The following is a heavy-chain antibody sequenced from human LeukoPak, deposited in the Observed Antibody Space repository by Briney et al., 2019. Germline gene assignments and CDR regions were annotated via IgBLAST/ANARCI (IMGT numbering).Heavy chain of an antibody. D-gene: IGHD4-11*01. Sequence: PSETLSLTCTVSGGSISSSSYYWGWIRQPPGKGLEWIGEINHSGSTNYNPSLKSRVTISVDTSKNQFSLKLSSVTAADTAVYYCARGSNYDWFDPWGQGTLVTVSS. CDR1: GGSISSSSYY. V-gene: IGHV4-39*07. CDR2: INHSGST. J-gene: IGHJ5*02. CDR3: ARGSNYDWFDP.